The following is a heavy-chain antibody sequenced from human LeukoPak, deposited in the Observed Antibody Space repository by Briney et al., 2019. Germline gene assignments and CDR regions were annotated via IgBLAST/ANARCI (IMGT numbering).Heavy chain of an antibody. CDR3: ARQAGLRKISGDDAFDI. CDR1: GYSFTSYW. J-gene: IGHJ3*02. D-gene: IGHD3-10*01. V-gene: IGHV5-51*01. Sequence: GESLKISCKGSGYSFTSYWIGWVRQMPGKGLEWMGIIYPGDSDTRYSPSFQGQVTISADKSISTAYLQWSSLKASDTAMYYCARQAGLRKISGDDAFDIWGQGTMVTVSS. CDR2: IYPGDSDT.